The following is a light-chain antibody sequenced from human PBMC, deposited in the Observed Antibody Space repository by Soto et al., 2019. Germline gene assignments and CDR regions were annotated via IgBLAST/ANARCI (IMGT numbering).Light chain of an antibody. V-gene: IGLV2-14*01. CDR1: STDVGAYNY. CDR2: DVT. CDR3: CSYTTSNTDV. Sequence: QSALTQPASVSGSPGQSIALSCSGTSTDVGAYNYVSWYQQHPGKVPKLMIYDVTYRPSGISDRFSASKSGNTASLTISRLQAEDEADYYCCSYTTSNTDVFGTGTKLTVL. J-gene: IGLJ1*01.